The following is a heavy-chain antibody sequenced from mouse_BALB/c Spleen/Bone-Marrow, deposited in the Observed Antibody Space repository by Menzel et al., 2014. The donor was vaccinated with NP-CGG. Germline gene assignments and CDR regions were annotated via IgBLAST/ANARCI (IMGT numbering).Heavy chain of an antibody. CDR2: INPDSSTI. V-gene: IGHV4-1*02. Sequence: EVKLMESGGGLVQPGGSLKLSCAAPGFDFSRYWMSWVRQAPGKGLEWIGEINPDSSTINYTPSLKDKFIISRDNAKNTLYLQMSKVRSEDTALYYCASLHYYGFFAYWGQGTLVTVSA. CDR1: GFDFSRYW. J-gene: IGHJ3*01. D-gene: IGHD1-2*01. CDR3: ASLHYYGFFAY.